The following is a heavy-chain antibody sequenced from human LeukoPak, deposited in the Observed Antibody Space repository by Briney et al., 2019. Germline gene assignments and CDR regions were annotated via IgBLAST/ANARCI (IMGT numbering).Heavy chain of an antibody. J-gene: IGHJ4*02. CDR2: SRNKANSYTT. D-gene: IGHD2-2*01. Sequence: GGSLRLSCAASGFTFSDHYMDWVRQAPGKGLEWAGRSRNKANSYTTEYAASVKGRFTISRDDSKNSLYLQMNSLKTEDTAVYYCASSPPGYCSSTSCYVYWGQGTLVTVSS. CDR3: ASSPPGYCSSTSCYVY. V-gene: IGHV3-72*01. CDR1: GFTFSDHY.